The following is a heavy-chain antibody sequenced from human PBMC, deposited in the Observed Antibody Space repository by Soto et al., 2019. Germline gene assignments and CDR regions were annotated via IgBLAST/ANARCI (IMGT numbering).Heavy chain of an antibody. D-gene: IGHD1-1*01. CDR1: LLNFNIAW. V-gene: IGHV3-15*01. CDR2: IKNKADGGPP. Sequence: EEYLVESGGRLVKRGESLRLSCAASLLNFNIAWLSWVRQAPGKGLEWVGRIKNKADGGPPDNAAPVRDSFTISRDDSKGTLYLQMNRMNAEDTAMYYCTSMNDRDAFKIWGQGTMVTVSS. CDR3: TSMNDRDAFKI. J-gene: IGHJ3*02.